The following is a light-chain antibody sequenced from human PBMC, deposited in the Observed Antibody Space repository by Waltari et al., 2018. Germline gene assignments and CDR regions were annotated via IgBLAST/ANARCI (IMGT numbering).Light chain of an antibody. CDR2: NND. Sequence: QSVLTQPPSASGTPGQRVTIPCSGSSFNIGRNTVNWYRQFPGPAPKLLIYNNDQRPPGVPDRFSGSKSGTSASLAISGLQSEHEADYYCAAWDDSLNGPVFGGGTKLTVL. CDR3: AAWDDSLNGPV. J-gene: IGLJ3*02. V-gene: IGLV1-44*01. CDR1: SFNIGRNT.